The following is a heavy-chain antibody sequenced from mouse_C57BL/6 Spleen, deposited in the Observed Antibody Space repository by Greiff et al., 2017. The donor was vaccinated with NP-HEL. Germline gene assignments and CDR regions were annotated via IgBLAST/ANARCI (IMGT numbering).Heavy chain of an antibody. J-gene: IGHJ4*01. Sequence: EVQLQQSGPELVKPGASVKIPCKASGYTFTDYNMDWVKQSHGKSLEWIGDINPNNGGTIYNQKFKGKATSTVDKSSSTAYMELRSLTSEDTAVYYCARLGTTDAMDYWGQGTSVTVSS. CDR2: INPNNGGT. V-gene: IGHV1-18*01. CDR1: GYTFTDYN. CDR3: ARLGTTDAMDY. D-gene: IGHD1-1*01.